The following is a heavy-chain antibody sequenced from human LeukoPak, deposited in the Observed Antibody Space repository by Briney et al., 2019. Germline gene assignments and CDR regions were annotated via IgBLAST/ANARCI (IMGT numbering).Heavy chain of an antibody. J-gene: IGHJ6*02. CDR3: ARDRTGQYSSSWYRFYYGMDV. V-gene: IGHV4-34*01. CDR1: IESTSGNY. CDR2: ISRFGIT. D-gene: IGHD6-13*01. Sequence: SETLSLTCSVSIESTSGNYWSWVRQAPGKGLEWIGEISRFGITNYHPSLKSRVTMSVDTSKNQFSLKLSSVTAADTAVYYCARDRTGQYSSSWYRFYYGMDVWGQGTTVTVSS.